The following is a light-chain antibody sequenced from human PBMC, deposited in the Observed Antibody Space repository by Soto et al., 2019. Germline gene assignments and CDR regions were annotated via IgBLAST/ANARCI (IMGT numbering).Light chain of an antibody. CDR3: QHYGSSPPSWT. J-gene: IGKJ1*01. CDR2: GAS. CDR1: RSFRSSY. Sequence: ETVLTQSPGTLSLSPGDRATLFCRASRSFRSSYVAWYQQKLGQAPRLLIFGASSRATGIPDRFSGSWSGKDLPLTISRLEPEDFAVYYCQHYGSSPPSWTFGQGTKVEIK. V-gene: IGKV3-20*01.